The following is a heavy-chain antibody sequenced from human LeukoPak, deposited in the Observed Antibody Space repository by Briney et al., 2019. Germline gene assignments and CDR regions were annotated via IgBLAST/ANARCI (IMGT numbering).Heavy chain of an antibody. V-gene: IGHV1-18*01. CDR3: ARSNNMVATSPFDY. D-gene: IGHD5-12*01. CDR1: GYTFTSYG. CDR2: ISAYNGNT. J-gene: IGHJ4*02. Sequence: GASVQVSCKASGYTFTSYGISWVRQAPRQGLEWMGWISAYNGNTNYAQKLQGRVTMTTDTSTSTAYMELRSLRSDDTAVYYCARSNNMVATSPFDYWGQGTLVTVSS.